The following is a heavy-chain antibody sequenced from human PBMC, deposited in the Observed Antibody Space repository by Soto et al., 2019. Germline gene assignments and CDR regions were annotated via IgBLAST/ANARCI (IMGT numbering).Heavy chain of an antibody. CDR1: GGSISSISYY. D-gene: IGHD6-13*01. CDR2: IYYSGST. Sequence: KTSETLSLTCTVSGGSISSISYYWGWIRQPPGKGLEWIGSIYYSGSTYYNPSLKSRVTISEDTSKNQFSLKLSSVTAADTAVYYCARQIAAAGTGPNWFDPWGQGSLVTVSS. V-gene: IGHV4-39*01. CDR3: ARQIAAAGTGPNWFDP. J-gene: IGHJ5*02.